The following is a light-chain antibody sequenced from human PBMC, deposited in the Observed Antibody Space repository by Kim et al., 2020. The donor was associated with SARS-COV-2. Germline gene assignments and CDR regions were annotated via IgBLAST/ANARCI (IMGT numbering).Light chain of an antibody. Sequence: SVGDRVTITCRASQSVSAWLAWYQQQPGKAPNLLIYTASSLESGVPSRFSACGSGTEFTLTISSLQPDDFATYYCLQYNAYSPWTFGQGTKVDIK. CDR1: QSVSAW. J-gene: IGKJ1*01. CDR2: TAS. CDR3: LQYNAYSPWT. V-gene: IGKV1-5*03.